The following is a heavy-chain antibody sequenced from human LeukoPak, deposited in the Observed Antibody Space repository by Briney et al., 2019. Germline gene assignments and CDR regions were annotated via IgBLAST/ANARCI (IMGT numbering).Heavy chain of an antibody. CDR1: GFTFSSYG. V-gene: IGHV3-30*18. J-gene: IGHJ4*02. Sequence: GGSLRLSCAASGFTFSSYGMHWVRQAPGKELEWVAVISYDGSNKYYADSVKGRFTISRDNSKNTLYLQMNSLRAEDTAVYYCAKDSVNSYPHCSGGSCYRGGFDYWGQGTLVTVSS. CDR3: AKDSVNSYPHCSGGSCYRGGFDY. CDR2: ISYDGSNK. D-gene: IGHD2-15*01.